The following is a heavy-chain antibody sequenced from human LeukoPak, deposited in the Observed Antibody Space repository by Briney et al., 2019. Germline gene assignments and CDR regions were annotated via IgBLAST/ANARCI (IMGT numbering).Heavy chain of an antibody. CDR2: IRYDGSNK. V-gene: IGHV3-30*02. CDR1: GFTFSSYG. J-gene: IGHJ6*03. CDR3: ARAPMVRGRSGYYYYMDV. D-gene: IGHD3-10*01. Sequence: GGSLRLSCAASGFTFSSYGMHWVRQAPGKGLEWVAFIRYDGSNKYYADSVKGRFIISRDNAKNAVYLQMNSLRAEDTAVYYCARAPMVRGRSGYYYYMDVWGKGTMVTISS.